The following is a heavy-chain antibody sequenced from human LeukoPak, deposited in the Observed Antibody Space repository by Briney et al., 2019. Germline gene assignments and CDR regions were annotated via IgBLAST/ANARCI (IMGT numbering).Heavy chain of an antibody. Sequence: SETLSLTCAVYGGSFSGYYWSWIRQPPGKGLEWIGEISHSGSRNYNPSLKSRVTISVDTSKNQFSLKLSSVTAADTAVYYCARGEDGDYYFQHWGQGTLVT. D-gene: IGHD4-17*01. J-gene: IGHJ1*01. CDR3: ARGEDGDYYFQH. CDR2: ISHSGSR. V-gene: IGHV4-34*01. CDR1: GGSFSGYY.